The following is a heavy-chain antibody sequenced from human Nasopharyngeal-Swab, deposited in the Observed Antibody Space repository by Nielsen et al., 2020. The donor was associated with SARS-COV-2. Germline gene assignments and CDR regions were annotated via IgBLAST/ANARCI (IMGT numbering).Heavy chain of an antibody. CDR2: MYYSGST. D-gene: IGHD3-3*01. J-gene: IGHJ4*02. CDR1: GGSISSSSYY. CDR3: ARLKYDFWNGPPEDY. Sequence: SETLSLTCTVSGGSISSSSYYWGWIRQPPGKGPEWIGSMYYSGSTYYNPSLKSRVTISVDTSKNRFSLKLSSVTAADTAVYYCARLKYDFWNGPPEDYWGQGTLVTVSS. V-gene: IGHV4-39*01.